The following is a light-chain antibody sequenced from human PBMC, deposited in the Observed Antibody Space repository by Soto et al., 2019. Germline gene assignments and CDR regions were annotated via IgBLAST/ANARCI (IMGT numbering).Light chain of an antibody. Sequence: QSVLTQPPSASGTPGQSVTISCSGSSSNIGGYSVNWYQQLPGTAPKLLTYSNNQRPSGVPDRFSGSKSGTSASLAISGLQSEDEADYYCAAWDDSLNAYVFGTGTKLTVL. CDR3: AAWDDSLNAYV. J-gene: IGLJ1*01. CDR2: SNN. CDR1: SSNIGGYS. V-gene: IGLV1-44*01.